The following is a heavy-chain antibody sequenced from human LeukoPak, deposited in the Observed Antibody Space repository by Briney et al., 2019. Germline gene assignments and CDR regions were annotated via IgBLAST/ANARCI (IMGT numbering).Heavy chain of an antibody. CDR1: GFTFSDYG. D-gene: IGHD1-26*01. CDR3: ARGRGSYYFDY. Sequence: TGGPLRLSCAASGFTFSDYGMNWVRQAPGKGLEWVSSISSSSSYIYYADSVKGRFTISRDNAKNSLYLQMNSLRAEDTAVYYCARGRGSYYFDYWGQGTLVTVSS. V-gene: IGHV3-21*01. CDR2: ISSSSSYI. J-gene: IGHJ4*02.